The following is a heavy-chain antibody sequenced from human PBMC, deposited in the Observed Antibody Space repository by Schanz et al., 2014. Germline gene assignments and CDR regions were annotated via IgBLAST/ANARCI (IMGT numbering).Heavy chain of an antibody. CDR2: VSRSTPDI. Sequence: EVQLLESGGGLVQPGGSLRLSCAASGFTFRGYAMSWVRQAPGRGLEWVSYVSRSTPDIYYADSVKGRFTMSRDNAKNTLYLQMNSLRAEDTAVYYCAKGRFGELSAFDIWGQGTMVTVSS. V-gene: IGHV3-23*01. CDR3: AKGRFGELSAFDI. D-gene: IGHD3-10*01. CDR1: GFTFRGYA. J-gene: IGHJ3*02.